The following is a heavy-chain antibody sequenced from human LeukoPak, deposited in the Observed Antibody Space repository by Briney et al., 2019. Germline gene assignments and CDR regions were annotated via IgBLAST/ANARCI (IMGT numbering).Heavy chain of an antibody. D-gene: IGHD2-2*01. CDR1: GYTFTDYY. CDR3: ARANALYCSSTSCLFDY. V-gene: IGHV1-2*02. Sequence: ASVKDSFKASGYTFTDYYIHWVRQAPGQGLEWMAWINPNSGGTYYAQNFHDRITLTRDTSISTAYMELSRLRSDDTGIYYCARANALYCSSTSCLFDYWGQGTLVTVSS. J-gene: IGHJ4*02. CDR2: INPNSGGT.